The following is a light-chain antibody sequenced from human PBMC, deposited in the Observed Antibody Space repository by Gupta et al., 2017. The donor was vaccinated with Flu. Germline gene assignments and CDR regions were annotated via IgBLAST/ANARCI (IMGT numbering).Light chain of an antibody. CDR1: RDIVKY. Sequence: DIQVTQSSSCLSASVGDRVTITCQASRDIVKYLDWYQQKPGEAPKLLIKEASHWQVVVPSRFSGSGYGKDFPFISSSRQQEDSAPYHCRQDDYRPPYTLGQGTK. V-gene: IGKV1-33*01. CDR3: RQDDYRPPYT. J-gene: IGKJ2*01. CDR2: EAS.